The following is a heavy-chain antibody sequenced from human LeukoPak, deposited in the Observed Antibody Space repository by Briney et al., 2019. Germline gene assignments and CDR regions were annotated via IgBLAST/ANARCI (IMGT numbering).Heavy chain of an antibody. CDR3: ARERDIVVVPAAMEPDAFDI. J-gene: IGHJ3*02. Sequence: SVKVSCKASGYTFTSYYMHWVRQAPGQGLEWMGGIIPIFGTANYAQKFQGRVTITTDESTSTAYMELSSLRSEDTAVYYCARERDIVVVPAAMEPDAFDIWGQGTMVTVSS. CDR1: GYTFTSYY. V-gene: IGHV1-69*05. D-gene: IGHD2-2*01. CDR2: IIPIFGTA.